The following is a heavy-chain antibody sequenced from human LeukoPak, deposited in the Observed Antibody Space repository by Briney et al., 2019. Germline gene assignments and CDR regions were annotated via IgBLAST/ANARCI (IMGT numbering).Heavy chain of an antibody. CDR1: GFTFSSYA. D-gene: IGHD3-9*01. CDR2: ISGSGSST. V-gene: IGHV3-23*01. Sequence: GGSLRLSCAASGFTFSSYAMSWVRQAPGKGLEWVSAISGSGSSTYYADSVKGRLTIYRDNSKHTLYLQMNSLSAEHTAVYYCAKDVSPGKIIFYFDYWGQGTPVT. J-gene: IGHJ4*02. CDR3: AKDVSPGKIIFYFDY.